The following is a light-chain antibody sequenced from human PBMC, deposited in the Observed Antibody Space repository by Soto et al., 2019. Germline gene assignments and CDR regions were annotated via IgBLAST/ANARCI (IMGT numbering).Light chain of an antibody. CDR2: EVS. V-gene: IGLV2-14*01. CDR1: SSDVGGYNY. CDR3: CTYTGSRTHI. J-gene: IGLJ1*01. Sequence: QAAYLSGSPGQSITISCTGTSSDVGGYNYVSWFQQHPCKAPKLIIFEVSYRPSGISNRLSASKTGDTASLSISGLQPDDEADYYCCTYTGSRTHIFGSGTKGTV.